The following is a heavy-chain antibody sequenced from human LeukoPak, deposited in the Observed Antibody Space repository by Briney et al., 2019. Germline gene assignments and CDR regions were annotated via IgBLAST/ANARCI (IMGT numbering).Heavy chain of an antibody. J-gene: IGHJ4*02. CDR2: IIPIFGTA. V-gene: IGHV1-69*13. D-gene: IGHD2-2*01. Sequence: SVKVSCKASGGAFSSYAISWVREAPGQGLEWMAGIIPIFGTANYAQKFQGRVTITADESTSTAYMELSSPRSEDTAVYYCARARVPIVVVPAALNYWGQGTLVTVSS. CDR3: ARARVPIVVVPAALNY. CDR1: GGAFSSYA.